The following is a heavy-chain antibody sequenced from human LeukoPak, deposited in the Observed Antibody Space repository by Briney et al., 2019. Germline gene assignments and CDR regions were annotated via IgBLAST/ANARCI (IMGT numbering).Heavy chain of an antibody. D-gene: IGHD6-19*01. CDR2: IIPILGIA. CDR1: GGTFSSYA. CDR3: ARKGGQWLADNWFDP. Sequence: SVKVSCKASGGTFSSYAISWVRQTPGQGLEWMGRIIPILGIANYAQKFQGRVTMTRDTSTSTVYMELSSLRSEDTAVYYCARKGGQWLADNWFDPWGQGTLVTVSS. J-gene: IGHJ5*02. V-gene: IGHV1-69*04.